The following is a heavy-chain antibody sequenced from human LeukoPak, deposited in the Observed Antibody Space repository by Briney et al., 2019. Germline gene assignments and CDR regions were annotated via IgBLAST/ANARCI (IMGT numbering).Heavy chain of an antibody. Sequence: PGGSLRLPCAASGFTFSSYSMNWVRQAPGKGLEWVSSISSSSSYIYYADSVKGRFTISRDNAKNSLYLQMNSLRAEDTAVYYCARGGAWKISYYYYYGMDVWGQGTTVTVSS. J-gene: IGHJ6*02. CDR1: GFTFSSYS. CDR3: ARGGAWKISYYYYYGMDV. CDR2: ISSSSSYI. D-gene: IGHD1-1*01. V-gene: IGHV3-21*01.